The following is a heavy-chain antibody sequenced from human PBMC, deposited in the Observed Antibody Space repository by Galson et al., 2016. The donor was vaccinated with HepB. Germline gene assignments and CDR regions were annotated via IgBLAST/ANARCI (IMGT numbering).Heavy chain of an antibody. CDR1: GYTFISNG. D-gene: IGHD1-1*01. CDR2: ISAYNGNT. V-gene: IGHV1-18*01. J-gene: IGHJ6*02. Sequence: SAKVSCKASGYTFISNGISWVRQAPGQGLEWMGWISAYNGNTNYAQKLQGRVTMTTDTSTSTAYMELRSLRSDDTAVYYCARMRVGTDYGMDVWGQGTTVTVSS. CDR3: ARMRVGTDYGMDV.